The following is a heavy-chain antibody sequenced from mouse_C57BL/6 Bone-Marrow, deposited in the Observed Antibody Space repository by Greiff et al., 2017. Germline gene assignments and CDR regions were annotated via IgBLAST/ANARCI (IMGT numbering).Heavy chain of an antibody. CDR3: ASRGYDADY. D-gene: IGHD2-2*01. J-gene: IGHJ2*01. V-gene: IGHV5-17*01. CDR2: ISSGSSTI. Sequence: EVKLMESGGGLVKPGGSLKLSCAASGFTFSDYGMHWVRQAPEKGLEWVAYISSGSSTIYYADTVKGRFTISRDNATNTLFLQMTSLGSEDTAMYYCASRGYDADYWGQGTTLTVSS. CDR1: GFTFSDYG.